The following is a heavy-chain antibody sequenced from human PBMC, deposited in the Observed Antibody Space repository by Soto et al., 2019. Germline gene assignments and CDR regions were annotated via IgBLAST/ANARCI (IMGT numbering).Heavy chain of an antibody. CDR2: IRSKAYGGTT. V-gene: IGHV3-49*03. Sequence: GGSLRLSCTASGFTFGDYAMSWFRQAPGKGLEWVGFIRSKAYGGTTEYAASVKGRFTISRDDSKSIAYLQMNSLKTEDTAVYYRTRYDFWSGHNPYYFDYWGQGTLVTVSS. J-gene: IGHJ4*02. CDR3: TRYDFWSGHNPYYFDY. D-gene: IGHD3-3*01. CDR1: GFTFGDYA.